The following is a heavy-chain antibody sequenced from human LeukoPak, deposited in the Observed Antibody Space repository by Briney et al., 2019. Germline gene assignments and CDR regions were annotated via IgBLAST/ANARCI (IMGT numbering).Heavy chain of an antibody. CDR1: GFTLSSYS. CDR2: ISSSSRTI. J-gene: IGHJ4*02. D-gene: IGHD6-19*01. V-gene: IGHV3-48*02. CDR3: ARDHSSGWYSDYFDY. Sequence: GGSLRLSCAASGFTLSSYSMNWVRQAPGKGLEWVSYISSSSRTIYYADSVKGRFTIFRDNAKNSLFLQMNSLRDEDTAVYYCARDHSSGWYSDYFDYWGQGTLVTVSS.